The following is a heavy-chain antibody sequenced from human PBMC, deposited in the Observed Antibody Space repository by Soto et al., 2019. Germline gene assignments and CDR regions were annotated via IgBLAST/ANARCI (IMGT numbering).Heavy chain of an antibody. CDR1: GYTFTSYG. CDR2: ISAYNGST. J-gene: IGHJ4*02. V-gene: IGHV1-18*01. D-gene: IGHD4-17*01. Sequence: ASVKVSCKASGYTFTSYGISWVRQAPGQGLERMGWISAYNGSTNYAQKFQGWVTMTRDTSISTAYMELSRLRSDDTAVYYCARVKDGDTPLDYWGQGTLVTVSS. CDR3: ARVKDGDTPLDY.